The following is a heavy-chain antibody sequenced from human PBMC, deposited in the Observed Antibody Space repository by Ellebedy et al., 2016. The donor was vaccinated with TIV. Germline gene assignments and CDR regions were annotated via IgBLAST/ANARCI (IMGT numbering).Heavy chain of an antibody. V-gene: IGHV3-48*02. CDR1: GFTFNSYT. Sequence: GESLKISCAASGFTFNSYTMNWVRQAPGKGLEWVAYISNTDGIAYYADSVRGRFTISRDDAKNSLYLQMHSLRDEDTAVYYCARDYVYAFDIWGQGTVVTVSS. J-gene: IGHJ3*02. CDR2: ISNTDGIA. CDR3: ARDYVYAFDI. D-gene: IGHD3-10*02.